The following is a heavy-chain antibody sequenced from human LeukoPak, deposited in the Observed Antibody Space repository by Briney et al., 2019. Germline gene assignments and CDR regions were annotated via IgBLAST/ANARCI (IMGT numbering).Heavy chain of an antibody. CDR3: ARDRSGDDDFWSGYYTNYFDP. CDR2: INPSGGST. V-gene: IGHV1-46*01. Sequence: ASVKVSCKASGYTFTRYYMHWVRQAPGQGLEWMGIINPSGGSTNYAQKFQGRVTMTRDTSTNTVYMELSSLRVEDTAVYYCARDRSGDDDFWSGYYTNYFDPWGQGTLVTVSS. D-gene: IGHD3-3*01. J-gene: IGHJ5*02. CDR1: GYTFTRYY.